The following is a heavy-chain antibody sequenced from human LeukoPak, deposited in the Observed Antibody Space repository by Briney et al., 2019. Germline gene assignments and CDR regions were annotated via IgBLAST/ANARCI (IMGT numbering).Heavy chain of an antibody. D-gene: IGHD3-22*01. CDR3: AREDSSGYYEPFDY. J-gene: IGHJ4*02. CDR2: IYTSGST. CDR1: GGSISSYY. V-gene: IGHV4-4*07. Sequence: SETLSLTCTVSGGSISSYYWSWIRQPAGKGGEWIGRIYTSGSTNYNPSLKRRVTISVDTYKKEFSLKLTSVTASDTALYYCAREDSSGYYEPFDYWGQGTLVTVSS.